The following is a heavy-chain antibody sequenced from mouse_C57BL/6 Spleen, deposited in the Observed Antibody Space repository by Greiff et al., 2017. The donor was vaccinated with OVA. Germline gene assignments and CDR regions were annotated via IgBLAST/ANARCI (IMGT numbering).Heavy chain of an antibody. J-gene: IGHJ3*01. CDR1: GYTFTDYN. D-gene: IGHD2-1*01. CDR3: AREGYGNYVAY. CDR2: INPNNGGT. Sequence: EVQLQQSGPELVKMSCKASGYTFTDYNMHWVKQSHGKSLEWIGYINPNNGGTSYNQKFKGKATLTVNKSSSTAYMELRSLTSEDSAVYYCAREGYGNYVAYWGQGTLVTVSA. V-gene: IGHV1-22*01.